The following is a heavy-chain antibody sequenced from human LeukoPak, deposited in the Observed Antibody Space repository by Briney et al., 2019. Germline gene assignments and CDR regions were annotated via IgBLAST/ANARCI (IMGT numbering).Heavy chain of an antibody. V-gene: IGHV4-34*01. CDR3: ARDLLSHDYGDYVGLFDY. D-gene: IGHD4-17*01. Sequence: SETLSLTCAVYGGSFSGYYWSWIRQPPGKGLEWIGEINHSGSTNYNPSLKSRVTISVDTSKNQFSLQLNSVTPEDTAVYYCARDLLSHDYGDYVGLFDYWGQGTLVTVSS. J-gene: IGHJ4*02. CDR1: GGSFSGYY. CDR2: INHSGST.